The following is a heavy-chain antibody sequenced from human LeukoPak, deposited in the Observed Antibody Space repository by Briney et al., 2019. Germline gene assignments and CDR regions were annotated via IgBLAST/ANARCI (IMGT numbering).Heavy chain of an antibody. CDR1: GFTFNRYN. V-gene: IGHV4-34*01. D-gene: IGHD2-21*02. Sequence: PGGSLRLSCAASGFTFNRYNMNWVRRAPGKGLEWIGEINHSGSTNYNPSLKNRVTISVDTSKNQFSLKLSSVTAADTAVYYCASLSYCGGDCSPPVDYRGQGTLVTVSS. J-gene: IGHJ4*02. CDR3: ASLSYCGGDCSPPVDY. CDR2: INHSGST.